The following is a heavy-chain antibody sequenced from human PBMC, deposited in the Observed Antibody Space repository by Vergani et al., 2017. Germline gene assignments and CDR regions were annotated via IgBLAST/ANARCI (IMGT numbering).Heavy chain of an antibody. CDR3: ARDGNDFGSGSNSNWFDP. CDR2: IYYSGST. J-gene: IGHJ5*02. CDR1: GGSISSYY. D-gene: IGHD3-3*01. Sequence: QVQLQESGPGLVKPSQTLSLTCTVSGGSISSYYWSWIRQPPGKGLEWIGYIYYSGSTNYNPSLKSRVTISVDTSKNQFSLKLSSVTAADTAVYYCARDGNDFGSGSNSNWFDPWGQGTLVTVSS. V-gene: IGHV4-59*01.